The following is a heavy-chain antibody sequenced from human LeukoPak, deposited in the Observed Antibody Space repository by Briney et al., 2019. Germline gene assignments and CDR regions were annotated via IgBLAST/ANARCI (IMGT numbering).Heavy chain of an antibody. Sequence: SETLSLTCTVSGYSISSGYYWGWIRQPPGKGLEWIGSIYHSGSTYYNPSLKSRVTISVDTSKNQFSLKLSSVTAADTAVYYCARDYMVRGVRPPYYYGMDVWGQGTTVTVSS. D-gene: IGHD3-10*01. CDR2: IYHSGST. V-gene: IGHV4-38-2*02. CDR3: ARDYMVRGVRPPYYYGMDV. J-gene: IGHJ6*02. CDR1: GYSISSGYY.